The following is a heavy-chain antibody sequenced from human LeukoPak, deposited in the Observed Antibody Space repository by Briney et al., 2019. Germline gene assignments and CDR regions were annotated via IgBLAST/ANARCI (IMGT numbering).Heavy chain of an antibody. CDR3: ARVHEYCSGGSCFNWFDP. Sequence: SETLSLTCTVSGGSISSYYWSWIRQPPGKGLEWIGYIYYSGSTNYNPSLKSRVTISVDTSRNQFSLKLSSVTAADTAVYYCARVHEYCSGGSCFNWFDPWGQGTLVTVSS. D-gene: IGHD2-15*01. CDR1: GGSISSYY. CDR2: IYYSGST. J-gene: IGHJ5*02. V-gene: IGHV4-59*01.